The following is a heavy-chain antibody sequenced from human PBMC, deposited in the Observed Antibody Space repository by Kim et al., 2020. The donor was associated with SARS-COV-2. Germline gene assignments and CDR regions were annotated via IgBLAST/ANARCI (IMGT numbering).Heavy chain of an antibody. V-gene: IGHV3-21*01. J-gene: IGHJ4*02. D-gene: IGHD1-26*01. CDR3: ARDRGYGGFVDY. Sequence: IYYAESVKRRFTISRDNAKNALYLQMNSLRAEDTAVYYCARDRGYGGFVDYWGQGTLVTVSS. CDR2: I.